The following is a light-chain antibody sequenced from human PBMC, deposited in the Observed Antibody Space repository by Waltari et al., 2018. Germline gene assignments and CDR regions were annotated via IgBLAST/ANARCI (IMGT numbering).Light chain of an antibody. CDR2: RND. J-gene: IGLJ3*02. CDR1: QSNVGDNV. CDR3: ASWDDSPTGRWV. Sequence: QTVLTQPPSTSGAPGQTVTISCSGTQSNVGDNVVNWYQHFPGAVPRLLIYRNDQRPSGVPDRFSGSKSGTSASLAISGLRSEDEADYFCASWDDSPTGRWVFGGGTKVTVL. V-gene: IGLV1-44*01.